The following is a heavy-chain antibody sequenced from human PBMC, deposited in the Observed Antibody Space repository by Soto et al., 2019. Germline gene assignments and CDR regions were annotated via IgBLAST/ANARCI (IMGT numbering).Heavy chain of an antibody. CDR2: AFHSGFT. V-gene: IGHV4-59*01. CDR1: GGSISSYY. Sequence: SETLSLTCTVSGGSISSYYWNWIRQPPGEGLESIGYAFHSGFTSYNPSLKSRVAISLDSSKNQFSLRLSSVTAADTAVYYCARMSPSYCEGTCYSEGVWIDHWGQGIQVTV. J-gene: IGHJ4*02. CDR3: ARMSPSYCEGTCYSEGVWIDH. D-gene: IGHD2-15*01.